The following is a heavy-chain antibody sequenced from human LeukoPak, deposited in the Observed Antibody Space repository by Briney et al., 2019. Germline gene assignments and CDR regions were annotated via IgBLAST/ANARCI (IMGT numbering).Heavy chain of an antibody. D-gene: IGHD2-15*01. CDR3: ARHQDIVVVVAATGNWFDP. Sequence: SETLSLTCTVSGGSISSSSYYWGWIRQPPGKGLGWIGSIYYSGSTYYNPSLKSRVTISVDTSKNQFSLKLSSVTAADTAVYYCARHQDIVVVVAATGNWFDPWGQGTLVTVSS. CDR2: IYYSGST. V-gene: IGHV4-39*01. CDR1: GGSISSSSYY. J-gene: IGHJ5*02.